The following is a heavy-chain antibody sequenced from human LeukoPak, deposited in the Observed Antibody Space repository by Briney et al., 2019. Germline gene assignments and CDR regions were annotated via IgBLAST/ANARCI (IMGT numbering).Heavy chain of an antibody. CDR2: IYYSGST. Sequence: SETLSLTCTVSGGSISSSSWYWGWIRHPPGKGLEWIGSIYYSGSTYYKPSLKSRVTISVDTSKNQFSLKLSSVTAADTAVYYCAREVRFLEWLLYHYYYYMDVWGKGTTVTVSS. CDR1: GGSISSSSWY. J-gene: IGHJ6*03. V-gene: IGHV4-39*07. D-gene: IGHD3-3*01. CDR3: AREVRFLEWLLYHYYYYMDV.